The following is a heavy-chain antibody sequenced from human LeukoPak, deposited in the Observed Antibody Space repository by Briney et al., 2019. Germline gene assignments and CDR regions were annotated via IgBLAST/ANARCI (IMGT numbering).Heavy chain of an antibody. CDR1: GFTFDDYA. CDR2: IRSKPYGGTT. V-gene: IGHV3-49*03. D-gene: IGHD3-10*01. Sequence: PGGSLRLSCTASGFTFDDYAMSWFRQAPGKGLEWVGFIRSKPYGGTTEYAASVKGRSTISRDDSKSIAYLQMNSLKTEDTAVYYYTRDGAMVRGVSYWGQGTLVTVSS. CDR3: TRDGAMVRGVSY. J-gene: IGHJ4*02.